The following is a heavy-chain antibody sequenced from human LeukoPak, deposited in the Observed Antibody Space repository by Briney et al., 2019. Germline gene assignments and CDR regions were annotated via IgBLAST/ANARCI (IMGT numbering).Heavy chain of an antibody. D-gene: IGHD4/OR15-4a*01. CDR2: ISAYNGNT. CDR3: ARAGAFRWYPGWFGP. J-gene: IGHJ5*02. CDR1: GYTFTSYG. Sequence: GASVKVSCKASGYTFTSYGISWVRQAPGQGLEWMGWISAYNGNTNYAQKLQGRVTMTTDTSTSTAYMELRSLRSDDTAVYYCARAGAFRWYPGWFGPLGQGTLVTVSS. V-gene: IGHV1-18*01.